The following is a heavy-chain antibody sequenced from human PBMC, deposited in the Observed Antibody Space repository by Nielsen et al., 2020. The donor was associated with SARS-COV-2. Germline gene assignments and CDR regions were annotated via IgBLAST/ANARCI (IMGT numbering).Heavy chain of an antibody. J-gene: IGHJ4*02. CDR3: ATEYDYVGY. D-gene: IGHD2-8*01. CDR2: IRRDSGAR. Sequence: GESLKISCAASGFTFSSLWMSWVRQAPERGLEWVANIRRDSGARFYVDSVKGRFTISRDNAKNSLYLQMNSLRAEDTALYYCATEYDYVGYWGQGTLVTVSS. CDR1: GFTFSSLW. V-gene: IGHV3-7*03.